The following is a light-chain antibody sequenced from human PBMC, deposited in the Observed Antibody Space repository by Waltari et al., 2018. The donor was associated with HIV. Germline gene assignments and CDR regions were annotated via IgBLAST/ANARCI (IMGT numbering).Light chain of an antibody. CDR1: GSNTEINT. Sequence: QSVLTQPPSASGTPGQTVTISCPGRGSNTEINTVTWYQQFPGTAPQLLIYSNNQRPSGVPDRFSGSKSGTSAALAISGLQSEDEADYYCATWDDSLNGPVFGGGTKLTVL. V-gene: IGLV1-44*01. J-gene: IGLJ3*02. CDR2: SNN. CDR3: ATWDDSLNGPV.